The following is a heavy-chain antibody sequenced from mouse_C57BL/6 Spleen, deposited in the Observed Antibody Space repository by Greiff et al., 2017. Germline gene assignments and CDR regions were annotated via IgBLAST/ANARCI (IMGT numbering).Heavy chain of an antibody. J-gene: IGHJ3*01. CDR1: GFSLTSYG. V-gene: IGHV2-2*01. CDR3: ARERNYYGSSPAWFAY. D-gene: IGHD1-1*01. Sequence: VKLVESGPGLVQPSQSLSITCTVSGFSLTSYGVHWVRQSPGKGLEWLGVIWSGGSTDYNAAFISRLSISKDNSKSQVFFKMNSLQADDTAIYYCARERNYYGSSPAWFAYWGQGTLVTVSA. CDR2: IWSGGST.